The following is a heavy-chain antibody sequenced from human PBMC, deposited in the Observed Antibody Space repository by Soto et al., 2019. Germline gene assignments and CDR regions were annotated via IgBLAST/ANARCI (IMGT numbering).Heavy chain of an antibody. CDR1: GFTFSNHA. CDR3: AKDRQFYDFWSGYYFDY. D-gene: IGHD3-3*01. J-gene: IGHJ4*02. Sequence: PVGSLRLSCVASGFTFSNHAMTWVRQAPGKGLEWVSAIGASGSSTFYADSVRGRFSISRDNSKNTLYLQMNNLRADDTAVYYCAKDRQFYDFWSGYYFDYWGQGIRVTVSS. CDR2: IGASGSST. V-gene: IGHV3-23*01.